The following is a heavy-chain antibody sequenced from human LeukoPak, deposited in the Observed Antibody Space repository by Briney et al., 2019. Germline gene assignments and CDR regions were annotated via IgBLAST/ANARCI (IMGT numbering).Heavy chain of an antibody. D-gene: IGHD6-13*01. CDR1: GFTFSSYS. V-gene: IGHV3-48*01. CDR2: ISSSSSTI. Sequence: GGSLRLSCAASGFTFSSYSMNWVRQAPGKGLEWVSYISSSSSTIYYADSVKGRFTISRDNSKNTLYLQMNSLRAEDTAVYYCATLSRYSSSWYYFDYWGQGTLVTVSS. J-gene: IGHJ4*02. CDR3: ATLSRYSSSWYYFDY.